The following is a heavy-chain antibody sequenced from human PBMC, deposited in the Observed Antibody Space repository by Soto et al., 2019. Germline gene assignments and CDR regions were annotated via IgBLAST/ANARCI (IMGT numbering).Heavy chain of an antibody. J-gene: IGHJ4*02. CDR3: ARLHGYSFGYADH. D-gene: IGHD5-18*01. V-gene: IGHV4-34*01. Sequence: PSETLSLTCAVYGGSFSGYYWSWIRQPPGKGLEWIGEINHSGSTNYSPSFQGQVTISADKSITTAYLQWSSLKASDTAIYYCARLHGYSFGYADHWGQGTLVNVS. CDR2: INHSGST. CDR1: GGSFSGYY.